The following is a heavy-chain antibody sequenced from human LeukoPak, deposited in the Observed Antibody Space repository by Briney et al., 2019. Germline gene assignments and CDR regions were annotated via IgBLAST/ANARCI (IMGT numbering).Heavy chain of an antibody. CDR2: INPSGGST. V-gene: IGHV1-46*01. D-gene: IGHD1-14*01. CDR3: ARDLNRNGYDYYYYMDV. J-gene: IGHJ6*03. CDR1: GYTFTSYY. Sequence: ASVKVSCKASGYTFTSYYMEWVRQAPGQGLEWMGIINPSGGSTTYAQKFQGRVTMTRDTSTSTVYMELSSLRSEDTAVYHCARDLNRNGYDYYYYMDVWGKGTTVTVSS.